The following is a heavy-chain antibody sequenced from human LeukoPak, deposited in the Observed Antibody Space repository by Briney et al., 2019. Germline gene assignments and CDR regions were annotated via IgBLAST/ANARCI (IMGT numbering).Heavy chain of an antibody. D-gene: IGHD6-13*01. CDR1: GFTFSDYW. CDR2: ISQNGGEK. J-gene: IGHJ4*01. V-gene: IGHV3-7*01. Sequence: PGGSLRLSCAVSGFTFSDYWTNWVRQAPGKGLEWVASISQNGGEKSYVDSVKGRFTISRDNPKNSLYLQMSSLRAEDTAVYYCARDGTAAGLYFDLWGQGTLVTVSS. CDR3: ARDGTAAGLYFDL.